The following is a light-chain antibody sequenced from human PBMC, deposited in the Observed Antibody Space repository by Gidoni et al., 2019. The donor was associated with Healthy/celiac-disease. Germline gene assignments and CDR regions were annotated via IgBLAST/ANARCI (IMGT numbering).Light chain of an antibody. CDR3: QSYDSSLSGDVV. CDR2: GNS. CDR1: SSNIGAGYD. Sequence: QSVLTQPPSVSGAPGQRVPIPCTGISSNIGAGYDVHWYQQLPGTAPKLLIYGNSNRPSGVPDRFSGSKSGTSASLAITGLQAEDEADYYCQSYDSSLSGDVVFGGGTKLTVL. V-gene: IGLV1-40*01. J-gene: IGLJ2*01.